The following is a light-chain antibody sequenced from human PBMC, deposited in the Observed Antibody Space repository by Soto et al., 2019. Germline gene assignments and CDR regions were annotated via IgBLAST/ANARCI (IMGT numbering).Light chain of an antibody. J-gene: IGKJ5*01. V-gene: IGKV3-11*01. CDR3: QQRSNWPLIT. CDR1: QSVSSY. Sequence: IVLTQSPSTLSLSTGERATLSCRASQSVSSYLAWYQQKPGQAPRLLIYDASNRATGIPARFSGSGSGTDFTLTISSLEPEDFAVYYCQQRSNWPLITFGQGTRLEIK. CDR2: DAS.